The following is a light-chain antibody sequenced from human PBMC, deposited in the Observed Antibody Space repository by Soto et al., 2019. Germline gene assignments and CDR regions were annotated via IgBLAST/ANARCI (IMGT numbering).Light chain of an antibody. Sequence: EVVLTQSPATLSVSPGERATLFCRASQSIDTYLAWYQQKPGQAPRLLIDDASNRATGIPARFSGSGSGTDFTLTISNLEPEDFAVYYCHQGRSFGQGTRVEIK. V-gene: IGKV3-11*01. CDR1: QSIDTY. CDR2: DAS. J-gene: IGKJ5*01. CDR3: HQGRS.